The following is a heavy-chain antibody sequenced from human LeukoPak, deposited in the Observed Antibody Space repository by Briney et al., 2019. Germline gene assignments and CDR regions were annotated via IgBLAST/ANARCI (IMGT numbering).Heavy chain of an antibody. CDR2: IKQDGSEK. V-gene: IGHV3-7*01. CDR3: ARDWGGENDY. Sequence: GGSLRLSCAASGFTFSRYWMTWVRQAPGKGLEWVANIKQDGSEKYYVDSVKGRFTISRDNAKNSLYLQMNSLRDEDTAVYDCARDWGGENDYWGQGTLVTVSS. J-gene: IGHJ4*02. D-gene: IGHD3-10*01. CDR1: GFTFSRYW.